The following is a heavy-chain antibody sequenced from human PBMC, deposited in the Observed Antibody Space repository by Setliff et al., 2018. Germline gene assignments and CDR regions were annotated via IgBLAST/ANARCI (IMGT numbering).Heavy chain of an antibody. CDR2: INPNSGGT. CDR3: ARGPFLEWLLYFDY. J-gene: IGHJ4*02. D-gene: IGHD3-3*01. V-gene: IGHV1-2*06. Sequence: ASVKVSCKASGYTSTGYYMHWVRQAPGQGLEWMGRINPNSGGTNYAQKFQGRVTMTRDTSISTAYMELSRLRSDDTAVYYCARGPFLEWLLYFDYWGQGTLVTVSS. CDR1: GYTSTGYY.